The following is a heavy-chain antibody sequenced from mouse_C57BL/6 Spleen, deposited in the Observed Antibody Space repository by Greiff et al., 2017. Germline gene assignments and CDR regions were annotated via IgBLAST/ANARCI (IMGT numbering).Heavy chain of an antibody. CDR1: GFTFSSYT. D-gene: IGHD2-4*01. CDR2: ISGGGGNT. CDR3: ARHHHYDYDGFAY. Sequence: DVKLVESGGGLVKPGGSLKLSCAASGFTFSSYTMSWVRQTPEKRLEWVATISGGGGNTYYPDSVKGRFTISRDNAKNTLYLQMSSLRSEDTALYYCARHHHYDYDGFAYWGQGTLVTVSA. V-gene: IGHV5-9*01. J-gene: IGHJ3*01.